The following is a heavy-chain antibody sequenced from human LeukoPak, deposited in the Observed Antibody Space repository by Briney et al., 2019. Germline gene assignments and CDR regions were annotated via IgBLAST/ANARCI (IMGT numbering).Heavy chain of an antibody. Sequence: ASVKVSCKASGYTFTGYYMHWVRQAPGQGLEWMGWISAYNGNTNYAQKLQGRVTMTTDTSTSTAYMKLRSLRSDDTAVYYCARTSIRRTLYSLDDAFDIWGQGTMVTVSS. CDR3: ARTSIRRTLYSLDDAFDI. V-gene: IGHV1-18*04. J-gene: IGHJ3*02. CDR2: ISAYNGNT. CDR1: GYTFTGYY. D-gene: IGHD2-8*01.